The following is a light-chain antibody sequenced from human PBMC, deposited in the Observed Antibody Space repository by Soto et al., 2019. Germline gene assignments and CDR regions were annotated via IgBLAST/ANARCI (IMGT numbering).Light chain of an antibody. CDR1: SSDVGGYNY. CDR2: EVS. CDR3: SSYAGSNAVV. J-gene: IGLJ2*01. Sequence: QSALTQPPSASGSPGQSVTISCTGTSSDVGGYNYVSWYQQHPGKAPKLMIYEVSKRPSGVPDRFSGSNSGNTASLTVSGIQAEDEADYYCSSYAGSNAVVFGGGTQLTVL. V-gene: IGLV2-8*01.